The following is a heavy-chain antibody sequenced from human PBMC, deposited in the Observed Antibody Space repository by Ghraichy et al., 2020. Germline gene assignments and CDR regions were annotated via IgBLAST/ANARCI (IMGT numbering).Heavy chain of an antibody. CDR1: GYTFTGYY. Sequence: ASVKVSCKASGYTFTGYYMHWVRQAPGQGLEWMGWINPNSGGTNYAQKFQGRVTMTRDTSISTAYMELSRLRSDDTAVYYCARESDYDFWSGYSTPSRFDPWGQGTLVTVSS. V-gene: IGHV1-2*02. CDR2: INPNSGGT. CDR3: ARESDYDFWSGYSTPSRFDP. D-gene: IGHD3-3*01. J-gene: IGHJ5*02.